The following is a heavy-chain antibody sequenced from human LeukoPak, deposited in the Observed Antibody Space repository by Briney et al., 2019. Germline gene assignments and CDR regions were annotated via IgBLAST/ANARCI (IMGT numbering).Heavy chain of an antibody. J-gene: IGHJ4*02. Sequence: GGSLRLSCAASGFTVSSNYMSWVRQAPGKGLEWVSVVYSGGSTYYADSVKGRFTISRDNSKNTLYLQMNSLRAEDTAVYYCARVPSYYYDSSGFEFDYWGQGTLVTVSS. CDR1: GFTVSSNY. CDR2: VYSGGST. V-gene: IGHV3-53*01. D-gene: IGHD3-22*01. CDR3: ARVPSYYYDSSGFEFDY.